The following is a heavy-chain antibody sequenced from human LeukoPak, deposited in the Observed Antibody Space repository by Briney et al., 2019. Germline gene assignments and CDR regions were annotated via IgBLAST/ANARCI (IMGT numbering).Heavy chain of an antibody. CDR2: INWNGGST. CDR1: GFTFDDYG. Sequence: GGSLRLSCAASGFTFDDYGMSWVRQAPGKGLEWVSGINWNGGSTGYADSVKGRFTISRDNAKNSLYLQMNSLRAEDTALYYCAREWREAQKDAFDFWGQGTMVTVSS. D-gene: IGHD1-26*01. CDR3: AREWREAQKDAFDF. J-gene: IGHJ3*01. V-gene: IGHV3-20*04.